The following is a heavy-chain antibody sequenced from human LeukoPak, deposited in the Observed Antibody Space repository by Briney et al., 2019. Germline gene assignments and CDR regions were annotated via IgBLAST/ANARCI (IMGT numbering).Heavy chain of an antibody. CDR3: ARVVQYYDNSGSLGWFDP. CDR1: GGSISTYY. CDR2: IYYSGST. J-gene: IGHJ5*02. Sequence: SETLSLTCTVSGGSISTYYWSWIRQPPGKGLEWIGNIYYSGSTNYNPSLKTRVTISVDTSKNQFSLKLSSVTAADTAMYYCARVVQYYDNSGSLGWFDPWGQGTLVTVSS. D-gene: IGHD3-22*01. V-gene: IGHV4-59*01.